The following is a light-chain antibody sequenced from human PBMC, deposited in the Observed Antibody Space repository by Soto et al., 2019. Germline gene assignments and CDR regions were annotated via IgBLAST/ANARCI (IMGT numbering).Light chain of an antibody. CDR1: QSVSNN. V-gene: IGKV3-15*01. Sequence: EIVMTQSPATLSVSPGERATLSCRASQSVSNNLAWYQKKPGQAPRLLIYGASTRATGIPARFSGSGSGTEFTLPIRSLQPDDFAIYYIQHWSDYSWTFGQGTKVEVK. CDR2: GAS. J-gene: IGKJ1*01. CDR3: QHWSDYSWT.